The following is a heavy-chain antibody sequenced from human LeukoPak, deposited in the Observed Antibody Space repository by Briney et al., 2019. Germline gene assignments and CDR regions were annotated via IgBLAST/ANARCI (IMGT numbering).Heavy chain of an antibody. Sequence: SVTVSCKASGGTFSSYAISWVRQAPGQGLEWMGRIIPILGIANYAQKFQGRVTITADKSTSTAYMELSSLRSEDTAVYYCASWSTYCSSTSCYTLGNWGQGTLVTVSS. D-gene: IGHD2-2*02. J-gene: IGHJ4*02. V-gene: IGHV1-69*04. CDR1: GGTFSSYA. CDR3: ASWSTYCSSTSCYTLGN. CDR2: IIPILGIA.